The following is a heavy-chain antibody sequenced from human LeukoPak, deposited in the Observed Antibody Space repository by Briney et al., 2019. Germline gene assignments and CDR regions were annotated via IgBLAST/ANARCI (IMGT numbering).Heavy chain of an antibody. CDR2: IIPIFGTA. Sequence: GSSVKVSCKASGGTFSSYAINWVRQAPGQGLEWMGGIIPIFGTANYALKFQARVTITADKSTSTAYMDLNSLRSEDTAVYYCARGRDYYDTSGYYYGSWGQGTLVTVSS. D-gene: IGHD3-22*01. J-gene: IGHJ5*02. CDR3: ARGRDYYDTSGYYYGS. CDR1: GGTFSSYA. V-gene: IGHV1-69*06.